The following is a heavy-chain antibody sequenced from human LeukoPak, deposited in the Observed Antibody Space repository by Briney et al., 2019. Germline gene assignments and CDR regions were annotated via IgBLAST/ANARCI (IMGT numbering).Heavy chain of an antibody. CDR2: ISLNGDTT. J-gene: IGHJ4*02. Sequence: GGSLRLSCAVSGFSLSRNAMCWVRQAPGKGLEWVSGISLNGDTTYYADSVQCRFTISRDTSKNTLFLQMDTLRVEDTAVYYCAKEEVPNDYWGQGTLVTVSS. CDR1: GFSLSRNA. V-gene: IGHV3-23*01. D-gene: IGHD2-2*01. CDR3: AKEEVPNDY.